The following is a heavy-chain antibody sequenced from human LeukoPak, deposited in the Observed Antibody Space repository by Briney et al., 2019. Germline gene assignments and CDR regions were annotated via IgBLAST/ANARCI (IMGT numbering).Heavy chain of an antibody. CDR1: GYRFTSYW. CDR2: IYPGDSDT. CDR3: ARLWSYYDSSGYPDDTDDD. V-gene: IGHV5-51*01. Sequence: GESLKISCKGSGYRFTSYWIGWVRPLPGKGLEWMGIIYPGDSDTRYSPSFQGQVTISADKSISTAYLQWSSLKASDTAMYYCARLWSYYDSSGYPDDTDDDWGQGTLVTVSS. J-gene: IGHJ4*02. D-gene: IGHD3-22*01.